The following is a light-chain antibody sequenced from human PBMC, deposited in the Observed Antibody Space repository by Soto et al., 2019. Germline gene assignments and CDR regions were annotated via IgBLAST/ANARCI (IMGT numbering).Light chain of an antibody. Sequence: QSVPTQPPSASGTPGQRVTISCSGSSSNIGRNKVNWYQQFPGTTPKLLIYSDHQRPSGVPDRFSGSKSGTSASLAISGLQSEDEADYYCAAWDDSVYGDVFGTGTKLTVL. CDR3: AAWDDSVYGDV. V-gene: IGLV1-44*01. J-gene: IGLJ1*01. CDR2: SDH. CDR1: SSNIGRNK.